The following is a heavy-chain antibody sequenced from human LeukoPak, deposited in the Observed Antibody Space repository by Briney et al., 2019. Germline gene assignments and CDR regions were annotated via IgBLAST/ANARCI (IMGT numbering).Heavy chain of an antibody. CDR2: IYPGDSDT. D-gene: IGHD5-24*01. V-gene: IGHV5-51*01. J-gene: IGHJ4*02. CDR1: GYSFTSYW. Sequence: GESLKISCKGSGYSFTSYWIGWVRQMPGKGLEWMGIIYPGDSDTKYSPSFQGQVTISADKSIGTAYLRWSSLKASDTAMYYCATLGHNRFLDYWGQGTLVTVSS. CDR3: ATLGHNRFLDY.